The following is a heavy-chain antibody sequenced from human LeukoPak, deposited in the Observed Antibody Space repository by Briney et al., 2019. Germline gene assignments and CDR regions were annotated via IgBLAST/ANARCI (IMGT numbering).Heavy chain of an antibody. J-gene: IGHJ6*03. CDR1: DDSITRYY. CDR2: IYYSGST. CDR3: ARDRVYYMDV. Sequence: AETLSLTCSVSDDSITRYYWSWIRQPPGKGLEWVWDIYYSGSTNYNPSLKSRVTISGDTSKNQFSLKLSSVTAADTAVYYCARDRVYYMDVWGKGTTVTISS. V-gene: IGHV4-59*01.